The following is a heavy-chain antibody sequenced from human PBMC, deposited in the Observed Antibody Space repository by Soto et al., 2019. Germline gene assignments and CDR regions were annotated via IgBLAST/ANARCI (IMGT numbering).Heavy chain of an antibody. CDR1: GGSFSGYY. V-gene: IGHV4-34*01. J-gene: IGHJ6*02. Sequence: QVQLQQWGAGLLKPSETLSLTCAVYGGSFSGYYWSWIRQPPGKGLEWIGEINHSGSTNYNPSLKSRVTISVDTSTNQFSLTLSSVTAADTAVYYCAREGYDYVWGSYRYPYYYGMDVWGQGTTVTVSS. D-gene: IGHD3-16*02. CDR3: AREGYDYVWGSYRYPYYYGMDV. CDR2: INHSGST.